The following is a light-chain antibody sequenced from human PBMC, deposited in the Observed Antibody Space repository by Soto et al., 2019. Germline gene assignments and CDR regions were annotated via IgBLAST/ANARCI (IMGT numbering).Light chain of an antibody. CDR3: QQRSNWPPV. V-gene: IGKV1-12*01. CDR2: AAS. CDR1: QGISSW. J-gene: IGKJ4*01. Sequence: DIQMTQSPSSVSASVVDRVTITCRASQGISSWLAWYQQKPGKAPKLLIYAASSLQSGVPSRFSGSGSGTDFTLTISSLEPEDFAVYYCQQRSNWPPVFGGGTKVDIK.